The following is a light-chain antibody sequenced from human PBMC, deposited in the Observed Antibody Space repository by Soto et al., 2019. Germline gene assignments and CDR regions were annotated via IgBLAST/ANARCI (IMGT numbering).Light chain of an antibody. Sequence: DIQMTQSPSILSASVGDRVTITCRASQSISSWLAWYQQKPGKAPKLLIYDASSLESGVPSRFSGSGSGTEFTLTISSLHPDDFATYYCQQYNSYSTFGQGTKLEIK. CDR2: DAS. V-gene: IGKV1-5*01. CDR1: QSISSW. CDR3: QQYNSYST. J-gene: IGKJ2*01.